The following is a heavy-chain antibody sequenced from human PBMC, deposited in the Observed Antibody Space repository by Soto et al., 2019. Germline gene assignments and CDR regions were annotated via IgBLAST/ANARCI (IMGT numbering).Heavy chain of an antibody. D-gene: IGHD2-21*01. J-gene: IGHJ6*02. CDR2: INHSGST. V-gene: IGHV4-34*01. CDR3: AGGSRGVIRYSYYGMDV. Sequence: WETLSLTCAVYGGSFSGYYWSWIRQPPGKGLEWIGEINHSGSTNYNPSLKSRVTISVDTSKNQFSLKLSSVTAADTAVYYCAGGSRGVIRYSYYGMDVWGQGTTVTVSS. CDR1: GGSFSGYY.